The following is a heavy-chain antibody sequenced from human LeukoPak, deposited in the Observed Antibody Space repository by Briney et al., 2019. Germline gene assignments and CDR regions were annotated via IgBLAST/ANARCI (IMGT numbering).Heavy chain of an antibody. D-gene: IGHD2-8*02. V-gene: IGHV3-30-3*01. Sequence: AGSLTLACAVAGLRFTSYPMDCVRQAPGKGLEWVAAILFDGSNKFYADSVKGRFTISRDNSKNTLYLQMDSLRAEDTALYYCARYWRYYWYFDFWGRGTLVTVSS. CDR3: ARYWRYYWYFDF. J-gene: IGHJ2*01. CDR2: ILFDGSNK. CDR1: GLRFTSYP.